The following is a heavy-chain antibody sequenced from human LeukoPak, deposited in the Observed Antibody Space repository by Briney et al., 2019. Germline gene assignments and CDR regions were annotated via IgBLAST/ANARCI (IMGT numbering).Heavy chain of an antibody. CDR2: ITGSGTI. V-gene: IGHV3-48*03. Sequence: GGSLRLSCAASGFTFSTYEMNWVRQAPGKGLEWVSYITGSGTIYYADSVKGRFTISRDSATNSLYLQMNSLRAEDTAVYFCASAQGGVILPDYFHHWGQGTLVTVSS. J-gene: IGHJ1*01. D-gene: IGHD3-16*02. CDR3: ASAQGGVILPDYFHH. CDR1: GFTFSTYE.